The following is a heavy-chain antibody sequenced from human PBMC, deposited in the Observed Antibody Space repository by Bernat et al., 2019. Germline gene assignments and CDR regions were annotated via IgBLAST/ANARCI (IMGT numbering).Heavy chain of an antibody. CDR1: GGSISSYY. J-gene: IGHJ3*02. CDR2: IYYSGST. D-gene: IGHD2-2*01. CDR3: ARWPLDAGGDAFDI. Sequence: QVQLQESGPGLVKPSETLSLTCTVSGGSISSYYWSWIRQPPGKGLEWIGYIYYSGSTNYNPSLKSRVTISVDTSKNQFSLKLSSVTAADTAVYYCARWPLDAGGDAFDIWGQGTMITVSS. V-gene: IGHV4-59*01.